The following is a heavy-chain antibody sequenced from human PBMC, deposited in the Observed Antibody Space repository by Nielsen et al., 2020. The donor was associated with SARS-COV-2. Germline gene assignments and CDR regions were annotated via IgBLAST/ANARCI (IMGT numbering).Heavy chain of an antibody. D-gene: IGHD2-2*02. Sequence: SSVKVSCKASGVTFSSYTISWVRQAPGQGLEWMGRIIPILGIANYAQKFQGRVTITADKSTSTAYMELSSLRSEDTAVYYCASPNLEGIVPAAILDYYYGMDVWGQGTTVTVSS. CDR1: GVTFSSYT. J-gene: IGHJ6*02. V-gene: IGHV1-69*02. CDR2: IIPILGIA. CDR3: ASPNLEGIVPAAILDYYYGMDV.